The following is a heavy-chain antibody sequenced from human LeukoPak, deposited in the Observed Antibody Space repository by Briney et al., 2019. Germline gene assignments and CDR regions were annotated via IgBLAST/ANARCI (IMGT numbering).Heavy chain of an antibody. D-gene: IGHD3-10*01. CDR2: IKQDGSEK. Sequence: GRSLRLSCAASGFTFSSYWMNWVRQAPGKGLEWVANIKQDGSEKYYVDSVKGRFTISRDNAKNSLFLQMNSLRAEDTAVYYCARDGVGAFDIWGQGTMVTVSS. CDR3: ARDGVGAFDI. J-gene: IGHJ3*02. CDR1: GFTFSSYW. V-gene: IGHV3-7*04.